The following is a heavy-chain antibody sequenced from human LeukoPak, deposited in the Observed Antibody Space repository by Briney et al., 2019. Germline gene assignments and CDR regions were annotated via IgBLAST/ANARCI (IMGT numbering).Heavy chain of an antibody. D-gene: IGHD1-14*01. CDR3: TREITFGVFDV. CDR1: GFTFSSYA. Sequence: PGGSLRLSCAASGFTFSSYAMSWVRQGPGKGLEWVAVISYDGNTKYYADSVKGRFTISRDNSKNTLYLQMNSLRAEDTAVYYCTREITFGVFDVWGQGTVVTVSS. J-gene: IGHJ3*01. CDR2: ISYDGNTK. V-gene: IGHV3-30*03.